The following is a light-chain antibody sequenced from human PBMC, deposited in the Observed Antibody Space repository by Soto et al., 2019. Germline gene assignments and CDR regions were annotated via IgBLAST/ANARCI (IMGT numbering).Light chain of an antibody. CDR3: SSYTSSSTLVV. CDR2: EVS. Sequence: QSALTQPASGSGLLGRRFPISCTGTTGEVGGYNYVSWYQQHPGKAPKLMIYEVSNRPSGVSNRFSGSKSGNTASLTISGLQAEDEADYYCSSYTSSSTLVVFGGGTKLTVL. J-gene: IGLJ2*01. V-gene: IGLV2-14*01. CDR1: TGEVGGYNY.